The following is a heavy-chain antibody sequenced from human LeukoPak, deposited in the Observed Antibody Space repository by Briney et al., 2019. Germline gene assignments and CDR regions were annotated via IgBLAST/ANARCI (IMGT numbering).Heavy chain of an antibody. V-gene: IGHV3-21*01. CDR2: ISSSSSYI. CDR1: GFTFSSYS. D-gene: IGHD5/OR15-5a*01. Sequence: PGGSLRLSCAASGFTFSSYSMNWVRQAPGKGLEWVSSISSSSSYIYYADSVRGRFTISRDNAKNSLYLQMNSLRAEDTAAYYCARHTDFIYDSDYWGQGTLVTVSS. CDR3: ARHTDFIYDSDY. J-gene: IGHJ4*02.